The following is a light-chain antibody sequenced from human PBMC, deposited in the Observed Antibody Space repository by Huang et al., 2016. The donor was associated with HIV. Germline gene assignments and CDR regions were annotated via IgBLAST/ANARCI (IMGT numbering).Light chain of an antibody. Sequence: DIQMTQSPSSLSASVGDRVTITCRASQSISAYFNWYQQKPGKAPKLLIYGASTLQSGVPSRFSGSASGTDFTLTINSLQPEDFATYYCQKSYTTPLTFGGGTKVEI. CDR1: QSISAY. CDR3: QKSYTTPLT. V-gene: IGKV1-39*01. CDR2: GAS. J-gene: IGKJ4*01.